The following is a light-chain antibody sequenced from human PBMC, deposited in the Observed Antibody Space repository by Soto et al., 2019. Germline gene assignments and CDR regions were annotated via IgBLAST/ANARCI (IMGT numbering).Light chain of an antibody. CDR2: DAS. V-gene: IGKV3-15*01. Sequence: ESMVKLSGAALSVKTRERAAVYLRASQSVSTTVAWYQQKPGQAPRLLIYDASSRATGVPATFSGSGSGTDFTLTISSLQSEDFAVYDCQQYNNWPTFGQWTRPE. J-gene: IGKJ5*01. CDR1: QSVSTT. CDR3: QQYNNWPT.